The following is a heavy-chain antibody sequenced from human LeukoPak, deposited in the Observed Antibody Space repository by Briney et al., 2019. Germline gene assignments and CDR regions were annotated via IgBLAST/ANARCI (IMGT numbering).Heavy chain of an antibody. CDR1: GGSISSSPYY. D-gene: IGHD2-2*01. Sequence: SETLSLTCTVSGGSISSSPYYWGWIRQPPGKGLEWIGSIYYSGSTYYNPSLKGRVTISVDTSKNQFSLKLSSVTAADTAVYYCAKGYCRGNSCYDDRGAFDYWGQGTLVTVSS. J-gene: IGHJ4*02. CDR2: IYYSGST. CDR3: AKGYCRGNSCYDDRGAFDY. V-gene: IGHV4-39*07.